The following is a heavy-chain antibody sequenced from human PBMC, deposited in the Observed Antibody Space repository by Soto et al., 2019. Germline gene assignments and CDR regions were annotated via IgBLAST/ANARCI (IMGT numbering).Heavy chain of an antibody. Sequence: QVQLQESGPGLVKPSETLSLTCTVSGGSITGYYWTWIRQPAGKGLEWIGRVYSSGSTNYNPSLKSHVTMSVDASKNQFSLKLHSVTAADTAVYYCARDVDYNNWVLYYWGQGSLVTVSS. CDR2: VYSSGST. J-gene: IGHJ4*02. CDR3: ARDVDYNNWVLYY. D-gene: IGHD1-1*01. V-gene: IGHV4-4*07. CDR1: GGSITGYY.